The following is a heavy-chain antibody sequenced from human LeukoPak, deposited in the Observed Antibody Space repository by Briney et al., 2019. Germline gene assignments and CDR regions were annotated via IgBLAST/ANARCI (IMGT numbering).Heavy chain of an antibody. Sequence: GSVKVSCKASGYTFTGYYMHWVRQAPGQGLEWMGWINPNSGGTNYAQKFQGRVTMTRDTSISTAYMELSRLRSDDTAVYYCARVDMIVYSYGYDYWGQGTLVTVSS. CDR3: ARVDMIVYSYGYDY. J-gene: IGHJ4*02. CDR2: INPNSGGT. V-gene: IGHV1-2*02. CDR1: GYTFTGYY. D-gene: IGHD5-18*01.